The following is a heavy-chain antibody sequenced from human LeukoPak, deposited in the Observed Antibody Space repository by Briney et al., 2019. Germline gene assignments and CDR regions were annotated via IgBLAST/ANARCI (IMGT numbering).Heavy chain of an antibody. J-gene: IGHJ6*03. CDR2: IYTSGST. V-gene: IGHV4-61*02. CDR1: GGSISSGSYY. CDR3: ARVPGIAAVGYYYYMDV. D-gene: IGHD6-25*01. Sequence: SQTLSLTCTVSGGSISSGSYYWSWIRQPAGKGLEWIGRIYTSGSTYYNPSLKSRVTISVDTSKNQFSLKLSSVTAADTAVYYCARVPGIAAVGYYYYMDVWGKGTTVTVSS.